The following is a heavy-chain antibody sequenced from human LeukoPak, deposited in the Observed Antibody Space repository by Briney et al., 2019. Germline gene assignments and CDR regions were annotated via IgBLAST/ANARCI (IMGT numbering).Heavy chain of an antibody. Sequence: ASVKVSCKASGYPFTGYYMHWVRQAPGQGLEWMGWINPNSGGTNYAQKFQGRVTMTRDTSITTAYMELSRLRSDDTAVYYCARDSKGVPGHSSGWYTDWGQGTLVTVSS. CDR2: INPNSGGT. V-gene: IGHV1-2*02. D-gene: IGHD6-19*01. J-gene: IGHJ4*02. CDR3: ARDSKGVPGHSSGWYTD. CDR1: GYPFTGYY.